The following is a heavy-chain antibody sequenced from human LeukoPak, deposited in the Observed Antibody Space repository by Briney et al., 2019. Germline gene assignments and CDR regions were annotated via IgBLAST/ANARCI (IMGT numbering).Heavy chain of an antibody. D-gene: IGHD5-18*01. V-gene: IGHV3-66*01. J-gene: IGHJ4*02. CDR2: IYSGGST. Sequence: GGSLRLSCAASGFTVSSNYMNWVRQAPGKGLEWVSVIYSGGSTYYADSVKGRFTISRDNSKNTLYLQMNSPRVEETAIYYCAKGVQSWLTYFDHWGQGTLVTVSS. CDR1: GFTVSSNY. CDR3: AKGVQSWLTYFDH.